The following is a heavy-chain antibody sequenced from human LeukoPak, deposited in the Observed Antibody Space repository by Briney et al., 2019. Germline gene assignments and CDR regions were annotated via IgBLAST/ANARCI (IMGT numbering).Heavy chain of an antibody. J-gene: IGHJ4*02. CDR2: ISSRGDNT. CDR1: GFTFSNFA. Sequence: GMSLRLSCAASGFTFSNFAMSWVRQAPGRGLEWVSSISSRGDNTYHADSANGRSTISRDNTKSSLYLQMNTLRAHDTAVYYCVKGPRPDITVAHTVEKWGQETLVTVSS. D-gene: IGHD6-19*01. V-gene: IGHV3-23*01. CDR3: VKGPRPDITVAHTVEK.